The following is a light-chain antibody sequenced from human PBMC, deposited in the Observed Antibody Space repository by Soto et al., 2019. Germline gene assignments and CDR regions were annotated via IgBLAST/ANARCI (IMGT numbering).Light chain of an antibody. CDR3: QQYGSSPPLT. Sequence: EIVLTQSPDTLSLSPGERATLSCRASRTVIRNNLAWHQQKPGQTPRLLVYGASNRATGIPDRFSGSGSGTGFTLTISRLEPDDFAVYYCQQYGSSPPLTFGGGTKVDIK. CDR2: GAS. J-gene: IGKJ4*01. CDR1: RTVIRNN. V-gene: IGKV3-20*01.